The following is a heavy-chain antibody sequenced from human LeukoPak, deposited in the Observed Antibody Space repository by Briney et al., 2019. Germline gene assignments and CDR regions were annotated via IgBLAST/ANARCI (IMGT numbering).Heavy chain of an antibody. Sequence: PSEALSLTCAVYGGSCGVYYWSWVRQTPGKGLEWIGEINHSGSTNYNPSLKSRVTISVDTSKNHFSLKLSSVTAADTAVYYCAGPGASDLDYWGQGTLVTVSS. D-gene: IGHD2-2*01. CDR3: AGPGASDLDY. J-gene: IGHJ4*02. CDR2: INHSGST. V-gene: IGHV4-34*01. CDR1: GGSCGVYY.